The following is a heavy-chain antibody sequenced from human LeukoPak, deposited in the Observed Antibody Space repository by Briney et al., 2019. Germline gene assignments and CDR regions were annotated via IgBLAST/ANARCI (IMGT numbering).Heavy chain of an antibody. V-gene: IGHV1-46*01. CDR1: GYTFTSFY. Sequence: ASVKVSCKASGYTFTSFYMHWVRQAPGQGLEWMGMINPIGGRTSYAQRSQGRVTITRDTSASTLYMELSSLRSEDTAVYYCARARDHRRYPPYFDYWGQGTLVTVSS. CDR3: ARARDHRRYPPYFDY. D-gene: IGHD1-14*01. CDR2: INPIGGRT. J-gene: IGHJ4*02.